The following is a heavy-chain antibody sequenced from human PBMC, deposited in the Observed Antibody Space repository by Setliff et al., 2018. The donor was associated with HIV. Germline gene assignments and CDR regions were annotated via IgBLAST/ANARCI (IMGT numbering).Heavy chain of an antibody. CDR1: GGTFSSYA. V-gene: IGHV1-69*05. CDR2: IIPIFGTA. J-gene: IGHJ6*02. CDR3: ARPKEYYYGSGRPSYGMDV. D-gene: IGHD3-10*01. Sequence: ASVKVSCKASGGTFSSYAISWVRQAPGQGLEWMGGIIPIFGTANYAQKFQGRVTITTDESTSTAYMELSSLRSEDTAVYYCARPKEYYYGSGRPSYGMDVWGQGTTVTVSS.